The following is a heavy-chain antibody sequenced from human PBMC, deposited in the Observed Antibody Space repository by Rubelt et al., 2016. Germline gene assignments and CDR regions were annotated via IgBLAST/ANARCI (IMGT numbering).Heavy chain of an antibody. CDR1: GFSFGIYS. J-gene: IGHJ4*02. CDR2: IDNSGGRV. CDR3: ARDTGYCSSTSCYARGFDY. D-gene: IGHD2-2*01. V-gene: IGHV3-21*06. Sequence: GSLRLSCAASGFSFGIYSMIWIRQAPGKGLEWVSSIDNSGGRVFYADSVKGRFTNYRDNARNSLYLQMNSLRAEDTAVYYCARDTGYCSSTSCYARGFDYWGQGTLVTVSS.